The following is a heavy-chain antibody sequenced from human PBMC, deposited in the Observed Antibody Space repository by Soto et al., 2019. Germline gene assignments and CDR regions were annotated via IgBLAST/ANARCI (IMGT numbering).Heavy chain of an antibody. CDR1: GFSLTATGVG. J-gene: IGHJ5*02. D-gene: IGHD2-2*01. Sequence: SVPTLVNPTQTVTVTCTFSGFSLTATGVGVGWIRQPPGKALEWLALLYWDDDKRYTPSLRNRLTIAKDTSKNQVVLIMTNVDPADTGTYYCAHHFHAVDGPPPGNKWFDPWGQGTLVTVS. V-gene: IGHV2-5*02. CDR2: LYWDDDK. CDR3: AHHFHAVDGPPPGNKWFDP.